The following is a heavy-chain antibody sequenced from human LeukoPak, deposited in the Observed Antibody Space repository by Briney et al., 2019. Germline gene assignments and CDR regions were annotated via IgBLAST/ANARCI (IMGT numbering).Heavy chain of an antibody. CDR3: ARDWGTSALDY. Sequence: ASEKVSCKASGYTFTSYGISWVPQAPGQGLEWLGWISIYDGNTNYAQKVQGRVTMTTDTSTSTAYMELRSLRSDDTAVYYCARDWGTSALDYWGQGTLVTVSS. J-gene: IGHJ4*02. V-gene: IGHV1-18*01. CDR2: ISIYDGNT. CDR1: GYTFTSYG. D-gene: IGHD1-1*01.